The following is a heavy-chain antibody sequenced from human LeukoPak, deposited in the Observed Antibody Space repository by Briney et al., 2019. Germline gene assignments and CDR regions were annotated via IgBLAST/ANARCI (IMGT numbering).Heavy chain of an antibody. Sequence: ASVKVSCKASGYTFTSYYMHCVRQAPGQGLEWMGIINPSGGSTRYAQKFQGRVTMTRATSTSTVYMELSSLRSEDTAVYYCARSWVVAPPSSGMDVWGQGTTVTVSS. CDR1: GYTFTSYY. CDR3: ARSWVVAPPSSGMDV. CDR2: INPSGGST. V-gene: IGHV1-46*01. J-gene: IGHJ6*02. D-gene: IGHD2-15*01.